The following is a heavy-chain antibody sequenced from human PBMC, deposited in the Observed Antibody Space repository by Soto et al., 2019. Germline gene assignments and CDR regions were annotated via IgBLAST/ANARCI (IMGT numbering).Heavy chain of an antibody. Sequence: APVKVSCKASGYTFTSYDINWVRQATGQGLEWMGWMNPNSGNTGYAQKFQGRVTMTRNTSISTAYMELSSLRSEDTAVYYCARAGRAARPYGMDVWGQGTTVTVSS. D-gene: IGHD6-6*01. CDR2: MNPNSGNT. CDR1: GYTFTSYD. J-gene: IGHJ6*02. CDR3: ARAGRAARPYGMDV. V-gene: IGHV1-8*01.